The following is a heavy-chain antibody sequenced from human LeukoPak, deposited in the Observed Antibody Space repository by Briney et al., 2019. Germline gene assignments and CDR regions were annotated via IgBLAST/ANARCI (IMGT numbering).Heavy chain of an antibody. CDR1: GYTLTELS. CDR2: FDPEDGET. D-gene: IGHD1-14*01. CDR3: ATNREDGGSFDY. V-gene: IGHV1-24*01. Sequence: ASVKVSCKVSGYTLTELSMHWVRQAPGKGLEWMGGFDPEDGETIYAQKFQGRVTMTEDTSTDTAYMELSSLRSEDTAVYYCATNREDGGSFDYWGQGTLVTVSS. J-gene: IGHJ4*02.